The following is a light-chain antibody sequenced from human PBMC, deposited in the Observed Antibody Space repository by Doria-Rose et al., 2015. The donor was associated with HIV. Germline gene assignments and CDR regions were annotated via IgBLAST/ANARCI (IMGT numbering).Light chain of an antibody. J-gene: IGKJ1*01. CDR1: QTVSTC. Sequence: DIRLTQSPSSLSASIGDRVTTTCRASQTVSTCLNWFQQGPGKAPKLLIYAASRLQSGVPSRFSGSGSGTDFTLTISGLQPGDFATYYCQQTYSSPPWTFGQGTKVEMK. CDR2: AAS. CDR3: QQTYSSPPWT. V-gene: IGKV1-39*01.